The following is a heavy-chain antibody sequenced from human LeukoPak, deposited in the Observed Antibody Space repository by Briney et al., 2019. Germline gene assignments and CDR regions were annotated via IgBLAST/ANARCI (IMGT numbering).Heavy chain of an antibody. V-gene: IGHV1-2*06. CDR2: INPNSGGT. Sequence: ASVKVSCKASGYTFTGYYMHWVRQAPGQGLEWMGRINPNSGGTNYAQKFQGRVTMTRDTSISTAYMEPSRLRSDDTAVYYCARGGYTKSTPFDYWGQGTLVTVSS. CDR3: ARGGYTKSTPFDY. CDR1: GYTFTGYY. D-gene: IGHD5-24*01. J-gene: IGHJ4*02.